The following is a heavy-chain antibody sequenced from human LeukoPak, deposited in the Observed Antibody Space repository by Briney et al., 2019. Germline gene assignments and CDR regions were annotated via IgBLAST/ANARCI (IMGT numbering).Heavy chain of an antibody. Sequence: ASVKVSCKASGYTFTSYGISWVRQAPGQGLEWMGWINPNSGGTNYAQKFQGRVTMTRDTSISTAYMELSRLRSDDTAVYYCARDGQVGYCSSTSCSGNWFDPWGQGTLVTVSS. CDR2: INPNSGGT. CDR1: GYTFTSYG. D-gene: IGHD2-2*01. CDR3: ARDGQVGYCSSTSCSGNWFDP. J-gene: IGHJ5*02. V-gene: IGHV1-2*02.